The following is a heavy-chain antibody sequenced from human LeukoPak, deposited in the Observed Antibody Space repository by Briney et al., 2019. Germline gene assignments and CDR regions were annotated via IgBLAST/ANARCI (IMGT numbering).Heavy chain of an antibody. Sequence: PGGSLRLSCVGSGFSFSTYDMGWVRQTPGKGLEWVSAISTTGGYTEDADSVKGRFTISRDNSQNTLFLQMHSLRAEDTAVYNCAKKPATIKFPFDIWGQGTLVTVSP. CDR3: AKKPATIKFPFDI. CDR1: GFSFSTYD. D-gene: IGHD5-24*01. V-gene: IGHV3-23*01. CDR2: ISTTGGYT. J-gene: IGHJ4*02.